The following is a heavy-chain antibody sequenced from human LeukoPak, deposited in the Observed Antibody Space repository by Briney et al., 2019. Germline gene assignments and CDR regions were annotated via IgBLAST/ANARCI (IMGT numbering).Heavy chain of an antibody. CDR3: ARSKWELLTLDY. V-gene: IGHV1-46*01. Sequence: ASVKVSCKASGYTFTSYYMHWVRQAPGQGLEWMGIINPSGGSTSYARKFQGRVTMTWDTSTSTVYMELSSLRSEDTAVYYCARSKWELLTLDYWGQGTLVTVSS. J-gene: IGHJ4*02. CDR2: INPSGGST. D-gene: IGHD1-26*01. CDR1: GYTFTSYY.